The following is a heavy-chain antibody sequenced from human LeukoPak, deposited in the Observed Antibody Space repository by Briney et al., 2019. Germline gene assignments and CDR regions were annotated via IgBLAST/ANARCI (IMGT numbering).Heavy chain of an antibody. J-gene: IGHJ4*02. D-gene: IGHD5-18*01. CDR1: GGSISSYY. CDR2: IYYSGST. Sequence: PSETLSLTCTVSGGSISSYYWSWIRQPPGKGLEWIGYIYYSGSTNYNPSLKSRLTISVDTSKNQFSLKLSSVTAADTAVYYCASSLYSYGYFPDYWGQGTLVTVSS. V-gene: IGHV4-59*12. CDR3: ASSLYSYGYFPDY.